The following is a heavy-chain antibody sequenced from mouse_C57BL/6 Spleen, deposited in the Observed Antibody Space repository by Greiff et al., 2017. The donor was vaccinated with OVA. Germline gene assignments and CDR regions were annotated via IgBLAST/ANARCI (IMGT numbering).Heavy chain of an antibody. CDR1: GYTFTDYY. J-gene: IGHJ3*01. Sequence: EVQLQQSGPELVKPGASVKISCKASGYTFTDYYMNWVKQSHGKSLEWIGDINPNNGGTSYNQKFKGKATLTVDKSSSTAYMELRSLTSEDSAVYYCAKGIYDGYFPFAYWGQGTLVTVSA. V-gene: IGHV1-26*01. CDR3: AKGIYDGYFPFAY. CDR2: INPNNGGT. D-gene: IGHD2-3*01.